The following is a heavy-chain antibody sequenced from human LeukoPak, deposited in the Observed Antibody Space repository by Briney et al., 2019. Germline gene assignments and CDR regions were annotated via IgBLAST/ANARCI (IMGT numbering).Heavy chain of an antibody. V-gene: IGHV3-30*02. CDR2: IRYDGSNK. D-gene: IGHD7-27*01. Sequence: GGSLRLSCAASGFTFSRYGMHWVRQAPGKGLEWVAFIRYDGSNKYYADSVKGRFTISRDNSKNTLYLQMSSLRAEDTAVYYCAKDLNWAFDYWGQGTLVTVSS. CDR1: GFTFSRYG. CDR3: AKDLNWAFDY. J-gene: IGHJ4*02.